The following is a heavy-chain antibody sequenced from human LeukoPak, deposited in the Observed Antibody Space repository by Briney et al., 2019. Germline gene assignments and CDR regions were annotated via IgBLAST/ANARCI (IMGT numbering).Heavy chain of an antibody. CDR3: ARVASLQLANYFFDC. V-gene: IGHV3-11*05. D-gene: IGHD5-24*01. CDR1: GYTFSNYY. J-gene: IGHJ4*02. Sequence: SLRLSCAASGYTFSNYYMTWVRQAPGQGLEWIGFINTNSGVTNYAHTVKGRVTITRDTSTSSPYMEVSSLRSEDTAVYYCARVASLQLANYFFDCGGQGTLVTVSS. CDR2: INTNSGVT.